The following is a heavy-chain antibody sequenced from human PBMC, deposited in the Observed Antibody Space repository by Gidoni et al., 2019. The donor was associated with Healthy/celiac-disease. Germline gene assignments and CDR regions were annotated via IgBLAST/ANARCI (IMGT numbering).Heavy chain of an antibody. D-gene: IGHD2-15*01. CDR3: ARGGRYCSGGSCSRWYYYYYGMDV. Sequence: QVQLVQSGAEVKTPGASVKVSCKASGYTFTGYYMHWVRQAPGQGLEWMGRINPNSGGTNYAQKFQGRVTMTRDTSISTAYMELSRLRSDDTAVYYCARGGRYCSGGSCSRWYYYYYGMDVWGQGTTVTVSS. V-gene: IGHV1-2*06. J-gene: IGHJ6*02. CDR1: GYTFTGYY. CDR2: INPNSGGT.